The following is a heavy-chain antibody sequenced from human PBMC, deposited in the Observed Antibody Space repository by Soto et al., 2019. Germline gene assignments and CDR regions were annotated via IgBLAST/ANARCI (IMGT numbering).Heavy chain of an antibody. CDR1: GYRFTTYQ. Sequence: ASVKVSCKASGYRFTTYQMHWVRQAPGQGLEWMGTINPSGGSTSYAQRFQGRVTMTRDTSTSTAYMELRSLRSDDTAVYYCARDGTYYDFWSGYLTSARNYYYYGMDVWGQGTTVTVSS. CDR2: INPSGGST. CDR3: ARDGTYYDFWSGYLTSARNYYYYGMDV. J-gene: IGHJ6*02. D-gene: IGHD3-3*01. V-gene: IGHV1-46*01.